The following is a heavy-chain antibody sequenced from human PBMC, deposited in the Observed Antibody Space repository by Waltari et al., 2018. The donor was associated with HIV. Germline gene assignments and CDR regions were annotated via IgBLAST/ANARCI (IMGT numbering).Heavy chain of an antibody. V-gene: IGHV4-4*07. CDR3: ARENDTSWRALGH. J-gene: IGHJ4*02. D-gene: IGHD3-16*01. CDR1: GGSISGYY. Sequence: QVQLQESGPGLVKPSETLSLTCTVSGGSISGYYGTWIRQPGGKGLEWIGRMSTSGSTNYNASLESRVTMSVDTSKNQFSLKLSSVTAADTAVYYCARENDTSWRALGHWGQGTLVTVSS. CDR2: MSTSGST.